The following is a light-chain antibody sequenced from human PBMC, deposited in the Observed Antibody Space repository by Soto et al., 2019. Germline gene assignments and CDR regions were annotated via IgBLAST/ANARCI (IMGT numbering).Light chain of an antibody. Sequence: EIVLTQSPDTLSLSPGERATLSCRASQSVSTNSLAWYQQKPGQAPRPLIYGASSRVTGTPDRFSGSGSGTDFTLFISRLEPEDFAVYYCQQYGSSVPTFGGGTQVDI. V-gene: IGKV3-20*01. J-gene: IGKJ4*01. CDR3: QQYGSSVPT. CDR2: GAS. CDR1: QSVSTNS.